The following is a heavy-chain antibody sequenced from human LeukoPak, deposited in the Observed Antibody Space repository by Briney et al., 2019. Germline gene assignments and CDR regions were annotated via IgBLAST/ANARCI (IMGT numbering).Heavy chain of an antibody. CDR1: GFNFSDYY. CDR2: ISTSSNTI. CDR3: AKGGTTFDF. V-gene: IGHV3-11*04. Sequence: GGSLRLSCEASGFNFSDYYMSWIRQAPGKGLEWLSYISTSSNTIYYAESVKGRFTISRDNAKNSLYLQMNSLRAEDTALYYCAKGGTTFDFWGQGTLVTVSS. J-gene: IGHJ4*02. D-gene: IGHD2/OR15-2a*01.